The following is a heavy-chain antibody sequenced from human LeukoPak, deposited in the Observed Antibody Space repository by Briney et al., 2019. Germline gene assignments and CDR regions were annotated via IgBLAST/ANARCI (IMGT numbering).Heavy chain of an antibody. CDR1: GFTCSSYA. D-gene: IGHD4-17*01. CDR2: ISYDGSNK. V-gene: IGHV3-30-3*01. J-gene: IGHJ4*02. CDR3: ARAGGRTTVTSPLVDY. Sequence: QAGGSLRLSCAASGFTCSSYAMHWGRQAPGKGLEWVAVISYDGSNKYYADSVKGRFTISRDNSKNTLYLQMNSLRAEDTAVYYCARAGGRTTVTSPLVDYWGQGTLVTVSS.